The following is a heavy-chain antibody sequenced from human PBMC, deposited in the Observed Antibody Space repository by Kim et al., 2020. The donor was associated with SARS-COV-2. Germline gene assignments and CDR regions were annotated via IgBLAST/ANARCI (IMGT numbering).Heavy chain of an antibody. J-gene: IGHJ6*04. Sequence: GGSLRLSCAASGFTFSSYGMHWVRQAPGKGLEWVAVISYDGSNKYYADSVKGRFTISRDNSKNTLYLQMNSLRAEDTAVYYCAKSGDIVLGDVWGKGTTVTVSS. CDR3: AKSGDIVLGDV. CDR1: GFTFSSYG. CDR2: ISYDGSNK. V-gene: IGHV3-30*18. D-gene: IGHD2-8*01.